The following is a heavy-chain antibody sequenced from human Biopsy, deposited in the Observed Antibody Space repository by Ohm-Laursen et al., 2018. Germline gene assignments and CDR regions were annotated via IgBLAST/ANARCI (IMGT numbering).Heavy chain of an antibody. Sequence: SLRLSCSASGFTFSGFSINWVRQALGKGLEWVSSITSRTSSTYYADSVKGRVTISSDNANNSVPLQMNNLRVDDTAVYYCARWYGDLFYYYNGMDVWGQGTTVTVSS. CDR1: GFTFSGFS. J-gene: IGHJ6*02. D-gene: IGHD3-10*01. CDR2: ITSRTSST. CDR3: ARWYGDLFYYYNGMDV. V-gene: IGHV3-21*01.